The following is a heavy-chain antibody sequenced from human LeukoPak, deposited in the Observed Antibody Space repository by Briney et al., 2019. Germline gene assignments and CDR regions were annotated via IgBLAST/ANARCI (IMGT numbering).Heavy chain of an antibody. D-gene: IGHD5-24*01. CDR2: IWYDGSNK. V-gene: IGHV3-33*06. CDR1: GFTFSSYS. J-gene: IGHJ4*02. Sequence: EGSLRLSCAASGFTFSSYSMNWVRQAPGKGLEWVGVIWYDGSNKYYGDSVKGRFTISRDNSKNTLFLEMTSLGAEDTAVYYCAKTWNDGSFDDWGQGTLVTVSS. CDR3: AKTWNDGSFDD.